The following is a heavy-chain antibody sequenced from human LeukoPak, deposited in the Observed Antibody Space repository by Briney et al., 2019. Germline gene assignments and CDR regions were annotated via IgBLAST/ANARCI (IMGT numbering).Heavy chain of an antibody. CDR2: IYYSGST. CDR1: GGSISSYY. J-gene: IGHJ6*04. Sequence: SETLSLTCTVSGGSISSYYWSWIRQPPGKGLEWIGYIYYSGSTNYNPSLKSRVTISVDTSKNQFSLKLNSVTAADTAVYYCARREYYYDSSGYPAGGMDVWGKGTTVTVSS. D-gene: IGHD3-22*01. V-gene: IGHV4-59*01. CDR3: ARREYYYDSSGYPAGGMDV.